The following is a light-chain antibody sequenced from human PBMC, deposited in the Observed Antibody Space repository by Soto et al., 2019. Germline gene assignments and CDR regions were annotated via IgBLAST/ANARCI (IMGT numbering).Light chain of an antibody. CDR1: SSDVGGYNY. CDR2: EVS. Sequence: QCVLTQPPSASGAAGQAVTISCTGTSSDVGGYNYVSWYQQYPGKAPKLMIYEVSKRPSGVPDRFSGSKSGNTASLTVSGLQAEDEADYYCCSYAGSNILYVFGTGTKVTVL. CDR3: CSYAGSNILYV. V-gene: IGLV2-8*01. J-gene: IGLJ1*01.